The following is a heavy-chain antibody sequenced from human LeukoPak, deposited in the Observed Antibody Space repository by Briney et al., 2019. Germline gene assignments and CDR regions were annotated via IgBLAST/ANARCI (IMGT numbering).Heavy chain of an antibody. Sequence: SETPSLTCTVSGGSISSYYWSWIRQPPGKGLEWIGYIYYSGSTNYNPSLKSRVTISVDTSKNQFSLKLSSVTAADTAVYYCARLGYCSGGSCYSGHPPLALDYWGQGTLVTVSS. CDR1: GGSISSYY. V-gene: IGHV4-59*08. CDR2: IYYSGST. J-gene: IGHJ4*02. CDR3: ARLGYCSGGSCYSGHPPLALDY. D-gene: IGHD2-15*01.